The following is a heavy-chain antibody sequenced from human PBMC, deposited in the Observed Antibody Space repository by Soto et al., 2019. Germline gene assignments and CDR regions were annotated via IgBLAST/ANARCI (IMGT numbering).Heavy chain of an antibody. D-gene: IGHD6-25*01. CDR2: IYSGGST. CDR3: ASEAATYWYFDL. CDR1: GFTVSSDY. V-gene: IGHV3-66*01. J-gene: IGHJ2*01. Sequence: EVQLVESGGGLVQPGGSLRLSCAASGFTVSSDYMSWVRQAPGKGLEWVSVIYSGGSTYYADSVKGRFTISRDNSKNTLYVQMNSLRAEDTDVYYCASEAATYWYFDLWGRGTLVTVSS.